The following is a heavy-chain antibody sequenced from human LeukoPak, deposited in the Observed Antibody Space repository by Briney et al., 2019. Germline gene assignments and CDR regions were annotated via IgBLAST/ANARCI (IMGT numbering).Heavy chain of an antibody. CDR1: GGTFSSYA. J-gene: IGHJ4*02. V-gene: IGHV1-69*05. CDR2: IIPIFGKA. D-gene: IGHD1-26*01. Sequence: ASVKVSCKTSGGTFSSYAISWVRQAPGQGLEWMGGIIPIFGKANYAQKFQGRVTITRNTSISTAYMELSSLRSEDTAVYYCAREKYGALDYWGQGTLVTVSS. CDR3: AREKYGALDY.